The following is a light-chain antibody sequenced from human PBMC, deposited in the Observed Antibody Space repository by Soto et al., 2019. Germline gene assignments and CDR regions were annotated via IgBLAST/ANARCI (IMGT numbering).Light chain of an antibody. CDR1: QCIRNA. J-gene: IGKJ5*01. V-gene: IGKV1-39*01. Sequence: DIQMTQSPSSLSASVGDRVTITCRASQCIRNALNWYQQKPGKAPKVLIYGASSLQSGVPSRFNGSGSGTDFSLTSSSLQPEDFATYYCQQSFSRLSITCGQGTRLEIK. CDR3: QQSFSRLSIT. CDR2: GAS.